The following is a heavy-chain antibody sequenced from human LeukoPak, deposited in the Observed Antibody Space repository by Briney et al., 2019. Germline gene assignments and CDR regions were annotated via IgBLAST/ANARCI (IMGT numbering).Heavy chain of an antibody. Sequence: PGGSLRLSCAASGFTVSSNHMSWVRQAPGKGLEWVSVIYSGGSTDYADSVKGRFTISRDNLKITLYLQMNSLRAEDTAVYYCARGPAGYNWGQGTLVTFSS. V-gene: IGHV3-53*01. J-gene: IGHJ4*02. CDR3: ARGPAGYN. D-gene: IGHD1-1*01. CDR1: GFTVSSNH. CDR2: IYSGGST.